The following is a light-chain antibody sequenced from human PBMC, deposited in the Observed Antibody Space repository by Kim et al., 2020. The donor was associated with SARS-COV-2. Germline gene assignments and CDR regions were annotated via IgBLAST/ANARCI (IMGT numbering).Light chain of an antibody. V-gene: IGKV1-39*01. CDR3: QQSYTNPPT. CDR2: TTS. Sequence: DIQMTQSPSSLSASVGDRVTITCRASESIRSYLNWYQQKPGTAPKLLIYTTSNLQSGVPSRFSGSGSATDFTLTISSPQPEDFATYYCQQSYTNPPTFGQGTKVDIK. CDR1: ESIRSY. J-gene: IGKJ1*01.